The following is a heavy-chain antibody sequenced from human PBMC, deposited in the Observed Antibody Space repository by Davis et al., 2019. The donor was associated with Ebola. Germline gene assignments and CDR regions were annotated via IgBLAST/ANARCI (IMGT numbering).Heavy chain of an antibody. CDR1: GFTFSSYA. V-gene: IGHV3-23*01. CDR2: ISGGGGTT. J-gene: IGHJ4*02. D-gene: IGHD1-26*01. CDR3: AKSLVGATSGSFDS. Sequence: GESLKISCAASGFTFSSYAMSWVRQAPGKGLQWVSGISGGGGTTHYADSVKGRFTISRDNSKNTLFLQMNRLRAEDTAVYYCAKSLVGATSGSFDSWGQGALVTVSS.